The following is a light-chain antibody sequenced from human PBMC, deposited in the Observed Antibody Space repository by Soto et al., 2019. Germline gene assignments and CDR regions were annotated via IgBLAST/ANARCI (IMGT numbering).Light chain of an antibody. V-gene: IGKV1D-12*01. CDR2: TAS. CDR1: HNINRW. CDR3: LQASSFPLT. J-gene: IGKJ4*01. Sequence: DIQMTQSPSSVSASVGDRVTITCRESHNINRWLAWYQQKPGKAPKLLIYTASRLQSGVPSRFSGSGSGTDFTLTVSSLQPEDFATYYWLQASSFPLTFGGGTTVEIK.